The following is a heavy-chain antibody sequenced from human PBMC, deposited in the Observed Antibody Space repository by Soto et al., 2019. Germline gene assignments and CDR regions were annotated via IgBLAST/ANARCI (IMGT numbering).Heavy chain of an antibody. D-gene: IGHD1-26*01. J-gene: IGHJ4*02. CDR3: ARGGGSFPYFAS. Sequence: QVQLVQSGAEVKKPGASVKVSCKASGYPFSSFAMHWVRQAPGQRLEWMGWINAGNDNTKYSQKFQGRVTITRDTSANTVYMELRSLRSEDTSVYYCARGGGSFPYFASWGQGTLVTVSS. CDR2: INAGNDNT. CDR1: GYPFSSFA. V-gene: IGHV1-3*01.